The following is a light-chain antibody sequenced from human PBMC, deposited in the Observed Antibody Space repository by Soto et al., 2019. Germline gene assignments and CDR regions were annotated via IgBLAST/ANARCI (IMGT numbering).Light chain of an antibody. CDR1: QDISNW. J-gene: IGKJ1*01. V-gene: IGKV1D-16*01. Sequence: DIQMTQSPSSVSASVGDRFTITCRASQDISNWLAWYQQKPGKAPKLLIYAASTLESGVPSRFSGSGSGTDFTLTISSLQPDDFATYYCQQYNSYWTFGQGTKVDI. CDR3: QQYNSYWT. CDR2: AAS.